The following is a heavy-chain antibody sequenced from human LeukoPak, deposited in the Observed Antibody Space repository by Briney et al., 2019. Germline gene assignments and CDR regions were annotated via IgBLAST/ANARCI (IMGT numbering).Heavy chain of an antibody. Sequence: SGTLSLTCAVSGGSINHNNWWGWVRQPPGKGLEWIGYMYYSGSTNYNPSLKSRVTISVDTSKNQFSLKLSSVTAADTAVYYCARGAVAYYYFDNWGQGTLVTVSS. CDR1: GGSINHNNW. CDR2: MYYSGST. CDR3: ARGAVAYYYFDN. V-gene: IGHV4-4*02. J-gene: IGHJ4*02. D-gene: IGHD6-19*01.